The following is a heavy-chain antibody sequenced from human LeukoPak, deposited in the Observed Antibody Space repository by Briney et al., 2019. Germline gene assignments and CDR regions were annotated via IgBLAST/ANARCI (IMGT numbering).Heavy chain of an antibody. CDR1: GYTFTNCG. CDR3: ARITYDFWSGYYMPDDP. V-gene: IGHV1-18*01. D-gene: IGHD3-3*01. J-gene: IGHJ5*02. Sequence: ASVKVSCKGSGYTFTNCGISWVRQAPGQGLEWMGWISIYNGNTDYAQKLRGRATMTTDTSTSTAYMELRSLRSDDTAVYYCARITYDFWSGYYMPDDPWGQGTLVTVSS. CDR2: ISIYNGNT.